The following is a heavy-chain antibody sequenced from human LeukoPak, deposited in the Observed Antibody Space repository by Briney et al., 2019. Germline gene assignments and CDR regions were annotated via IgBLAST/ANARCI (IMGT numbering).Heavy chain of an antibody. CDR1: GFTFSSYA. J-gene: IGHJ4*02. Sequence: GGSLRLSCAASGFTFSSYAMHWVRQAPGKGLEWVAVISHDGSNKYYADSVKGRFTISRDNSKNTLYLQMNSLRAEDTAVYYCARDLGAAAGTPYYFDYRGQGTLVTVSS. V-gene: IGHV3-30-3*01. CDR3: ARDLGAAAGTPYYFDY. CDR2: ISHDGSNK. D-gene: IGHD6-13*01.